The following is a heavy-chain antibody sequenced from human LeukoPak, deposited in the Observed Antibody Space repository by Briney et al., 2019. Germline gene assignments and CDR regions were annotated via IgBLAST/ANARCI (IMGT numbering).Heavy chain of an antibody. CDR3: ARGLTIFGVVIISYYYYGMDV. V-gene: IGHV3-30*04. CDR1: GFTFSSYA. J-gene: IGHJ6*02. CDR2: ISYDGSNK. D-gene: IGHD3-3*01. Sequence: PGRSLRLSCAASGFTFSSYAMHWVRQAPGKGLEWEAVISYDGSNKYYADSVKGRFTISRDNSKNTLYLQMNSLRAEDTAVYYCARGLTIFGVVIISYYYYGMDVWGQGTTVTVSS.